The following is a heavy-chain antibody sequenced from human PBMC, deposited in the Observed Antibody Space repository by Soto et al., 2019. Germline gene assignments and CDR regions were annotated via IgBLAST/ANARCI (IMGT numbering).Heavy chain of an antibody. V-gene: IGHV1-46*01. CDR3: ARESGSDYYYSSGYSY. J-gene: IGHJ4*02. D-gene: IGHD3-22*01. CDR2: INPSGGST. Sequence: ASVKVCCKASRDTFTSYYMHWVRQAPGQGLEWMGIINPSGGSTSYAQKFQGRVTMTRDTSTSTVYMELSSLRSEDTAVYYCARESGSDYYYSSGYSYWGQGTLVTVSS. CDR1: RDTFTSYY.